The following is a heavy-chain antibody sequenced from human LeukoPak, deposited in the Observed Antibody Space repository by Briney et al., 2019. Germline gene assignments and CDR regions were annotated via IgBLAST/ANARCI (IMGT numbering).Heavy chain of an antibody. CDR1: GYTFTSYG. Sequence: ASVKVSCTASGYTFTSYGISWVRQAPGQGLEWMGWISAYNGNTNYAQKLQGRVTMTTDTSTSTAYMELRSLRSDDTAVYYCAREVAAPHYYYYGMDVWGQGTTVTVSS. CDR3: AREVAAPHYYYYGMDV. J-gene: IGHJ6*02. V-gene: IGHV1-18*01. CDR2: ISAYNGNT. D-gene: IGHD6-6*01.